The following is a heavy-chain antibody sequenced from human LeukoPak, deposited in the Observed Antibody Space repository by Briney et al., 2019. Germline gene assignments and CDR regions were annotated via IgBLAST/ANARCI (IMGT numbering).Heavy chain of an antibody. D-gene: IGHD2-2*01. CDR2: ISAYNGNT. J-gene: IGHJ5*02. V-gene: IGHV1-18*01. CDR3: ARDPRSQGPATVWFDP. Sequence: GASVKVSCKASGYTFTSYGISWVRQAPGQGLEWMGWISAYNGNTNYAQKLQGRVTMTTDTSTSTAYMELRSLRSDDTAVYYCARDPRSQGPATVWFDPWGQGTLVTVSS. CDR1: GYTFTSYG.